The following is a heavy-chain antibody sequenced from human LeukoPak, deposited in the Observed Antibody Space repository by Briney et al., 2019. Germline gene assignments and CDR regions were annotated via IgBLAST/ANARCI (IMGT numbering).Heavy chain of an antibody. D-gene: IGHD6-13*01. CDR2: FSRGGTAT. J-gene: IGHJ4*02. CDR1: GLTFRSPA. Sequence: PGRSLRLSCAASGLTFRSPAMSWVRQAPGKRPEGVSTFSRGGTATYYADSVKGRFTSFRDNSKNRLYLQMTSLRAEDRAVYACAKGSLGSWYDFDYWGRGTLVAVAS. V-gene: IGHV3-23*01. CDR3: AKGSLGSWYDFDY.